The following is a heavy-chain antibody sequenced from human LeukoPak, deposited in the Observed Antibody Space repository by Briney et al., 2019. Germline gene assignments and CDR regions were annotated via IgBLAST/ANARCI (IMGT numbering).Heavy chain of an antibody. D-gene: IGHD2-21*02. Sequence: SEPLSLICTVSGASISSYYWSWIRQPPGKGLEWIGYVYDSGKTNYNPSLKSRVTISMDTSKNQFSLNLRSVTAADTAVYYCARARGDFHYFDSWGQGTLVTVSS. CDR2: VYDSGKT. V-gene: IGHV4-59*01. J-gene: IGHJ4*02. CDR3: ARARGDFHYFDS. CDR1: GASISSYY.